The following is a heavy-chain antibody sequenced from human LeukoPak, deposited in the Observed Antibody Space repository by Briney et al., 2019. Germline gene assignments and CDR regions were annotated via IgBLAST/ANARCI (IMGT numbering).Heavy chain of an antibody. Sequence: GGSLRLSCATSGFTFSNAWMSWVRHAPGKGLEWVGRIKSKTDGGTTDYAAPVKGRFTISIEDSKNTLYLQINSLKTEVTAVYYCTTDLWFGWGQGTLVTVSS. D-gene: IGHD3-10*01. J-gene: IGHJ4*02. CDR2: IKSKTDGGTT. CDR3: TTDLWFG. CDR1: GFTFSNAW. V-gene: IGHV3-15*01.